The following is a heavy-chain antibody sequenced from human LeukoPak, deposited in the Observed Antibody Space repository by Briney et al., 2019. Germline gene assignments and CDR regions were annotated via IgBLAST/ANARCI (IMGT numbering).Heavy chain of an antibody. J-gene: IGHJ5*02. CDR1: GFTFSSYA. V-gene: IGHV3-23*01. Sequence: GGSLRLSCAASGFTFSSYAMSWVRQAPGKGLEWVSAINGGNSSTYYADSVKGRFTISRDNSKNTLYLQMNGLRAEDTALYYCAKAAYGDYVNWFDPWGQGILVIVSS. D-gene: IGHD4-17*01. CDR2: INGGNSST. CDR3: AKAAYGDYVNWFDP.